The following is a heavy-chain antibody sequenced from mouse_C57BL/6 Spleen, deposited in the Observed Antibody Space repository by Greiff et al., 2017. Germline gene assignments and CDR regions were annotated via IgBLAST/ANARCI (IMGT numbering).Heavy chain of an antibody. V-gene: IGHV1-18*01. CDR2: INPNNGGT. CDR1: GYTFPDYN. J-gene: IGHJ1*03. Sequence: EVQLQQSGPELVKPGASVKIPCKASGYTFPDYNMDGVKQSHGKSLGWIGDINPNNGGTISIQKFKGKATLTVEKSSSTAYMELRSLASEDTAGYYCARSGGLQRDWYFDVWGTGTTVTVSS. CDR3: ARSGGLQRDWYFDV. D-gene: IGHD2-2*01.